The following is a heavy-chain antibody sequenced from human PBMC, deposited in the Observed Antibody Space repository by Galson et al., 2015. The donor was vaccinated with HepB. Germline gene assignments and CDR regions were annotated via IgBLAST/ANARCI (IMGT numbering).Heavy chain of an antibody. V-gene: IGHV3-30*18. CDR1: GFTFSSYG. D-gene: IGHD3-16*02. CDR2: ISYDGSNK. Sequence: SLRLSCAASGFTFSSYGMHWVRQAPGKGLEWVAVISYDGSNKYYADSVKGRFTISRDNSKNTLYLQMNSLRAGDTAVYYCAKDLIAYYYYYYMDVWGKGTTVTVSS. J-gene: IGHJ6*03. CDR3: AKDLIAYYYYYYMDV.